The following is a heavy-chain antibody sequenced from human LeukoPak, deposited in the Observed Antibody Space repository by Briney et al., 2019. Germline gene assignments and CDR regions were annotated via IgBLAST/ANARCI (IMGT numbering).Heavy chain of an antibody. CDR1: GFTFSSYA. J-gene: IGHJ4*02. V-gene: IGHV3-23*01. CDR3: AKDYKTRVGGNHFDF. D-gene: IGHD1-26*01. CDR2: ISGSGGST. Sequence: GGSLRLSCAASGFTFSSYAMSWVRQAPGKGLEWVSAISGSGGSTYYADSVKGRFSISSDSSNYKMYLQMNSLRAEETAVYYCAKDYKTRVGGNHFDFWGQGTLVTVSS.